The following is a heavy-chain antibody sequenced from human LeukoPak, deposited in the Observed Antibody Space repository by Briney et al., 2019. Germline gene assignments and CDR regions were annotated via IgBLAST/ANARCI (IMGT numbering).Heavy chain of an antibody. CDR3: TRGGGALNY. V-gene: IGHV6-1*01. Sequence: SQTLSLTCAISGDSVSSNSAGWNWIRQSPSRGLEWLGRTYYRSKWYNDYALSVKGRIPINPDTSKNQFSLQLNSVTPEDTAVYYCTRGGGALNYWGQGILVTVSS. J-gene: IGHJ4*02. CDR2: TYYRSKWYN. CDR1: GDSVSSNSAG. D-gene: IGHD3-16*01.